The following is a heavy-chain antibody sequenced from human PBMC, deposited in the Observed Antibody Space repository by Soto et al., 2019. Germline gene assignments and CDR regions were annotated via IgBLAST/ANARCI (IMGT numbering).Heavy chain of an antibody. Sequence: PSETLSLTCAVSGDSISSVNWWSWVRQAPGKGLEWVSHIGANGDSTYYADAVKGRFTISRDNSKNTVYLQINSLRVEDTALYYCGKERRGSGWSVCNFWGQGTLVTVSS. V-gene: IGHV3-23*01. D-gene: IGHD6-19*01. CDR1: GDSISSVN. CDR2: IGANGDST. CDR3: GKERRGSGWSVCNF. J-gene: IGHJ4*02.